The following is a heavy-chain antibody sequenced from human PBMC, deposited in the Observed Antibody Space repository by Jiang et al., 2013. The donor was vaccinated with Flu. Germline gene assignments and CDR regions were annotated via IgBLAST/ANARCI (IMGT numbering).Heavy chain of an antibody. D-gene: IGHD4-11*01. CDR2: ISTGGSTI. J-gene: IGHJ4*02. Sequence: GGLVQPGGSLRLSCTASGFLFSSYEMNWVRQAPGKGLEWVSYISTGGSTICYADSVKGRFTLSRDNAKNSVHLQMNSLRAEDTAVYYCARVHDYSNYVIDYWGQGTLVIVSS. CDR1: GFLFSSYE. CDR3: ARVHDYSNYVIDY. V-gene: IGHV3-48*03.